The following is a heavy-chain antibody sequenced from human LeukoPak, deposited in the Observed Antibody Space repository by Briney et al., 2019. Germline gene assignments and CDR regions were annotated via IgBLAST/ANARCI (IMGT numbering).Heavy chain of an antibody. Sequence: GGSLRLSCAASGFTFSSYAMTWVRQAPGKGLEWVSLISGSGGSTYYADSAKGRFTISRDNSKNTLYLQMNSLRVEDTAVYYCARDRHSTSWLVEYWGQGTLVTVSS. CDR3: ARDRHSTSWLVEY. D-gene: IGHD6-13*01. CDR2: ISGSGGST. CDR1: GFTFSSYA. J-gene: IGHJ4*02. V-gene: IGHV3-23*01.